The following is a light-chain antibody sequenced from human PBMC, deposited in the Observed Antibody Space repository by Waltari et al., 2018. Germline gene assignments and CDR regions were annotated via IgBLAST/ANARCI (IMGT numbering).Light chain of an antibody. J-gene: IGKJ1*01. Sequence: DIQMTQSPSTLSASVGDRVTITCRASQTISSWLAWYQQKPGKAPNLLIYKASALESGGPSRFSGSGSATDFTLTISSLQPDDFATYYCQQYNTFPWTFGQGTKVEIK. CDR2: KAS. V-gene: IGKV1-5*03. CDR1: QTISSW. CDR3: QQYNTFPWT.